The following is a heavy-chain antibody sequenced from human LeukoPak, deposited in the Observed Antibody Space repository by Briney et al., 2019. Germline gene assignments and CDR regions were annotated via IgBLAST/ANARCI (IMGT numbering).Heavy chain of an antibody. CDR2: IKHDGGEK. CDR3: ARQPPFPHRFDP. V-gene: IGHV3-7*04. D-gene: IGHD3-16*01. Sequence: GGSLRLSCAASGFTFSNYWMTWVRQAPGKGLEWVANIKHDGGEKYYVDSVKGRFTVSRDNTENSLYLQMNSLRAEDTAVYYRARQPPFPHRFDPWGQGTLVTVSS. CDR1: GFTFSNYW. J-gene: IGHJ5*02.